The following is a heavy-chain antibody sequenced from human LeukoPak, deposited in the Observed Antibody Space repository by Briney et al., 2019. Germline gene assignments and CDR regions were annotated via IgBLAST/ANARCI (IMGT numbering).Heavy chain of an antibody. Sequence: PGRSLRLSCAASGFTFSSYGMHWVRQAPGKGLEWVAVISYDGSNKYYADSVKGRFTISRDNSKNTLCLQMNSLRAEDTAVYYCAKEGGSENNFDYWGQGTLVTVSS. V-gene: IGHV3-30*18. D-gene: IGHD3-10*01. J-gene: IGHJ4*02. CDR3: AKEGGSENNFDY. CDR1: GFTFSSYG. CDR2: ISYDGSNK.